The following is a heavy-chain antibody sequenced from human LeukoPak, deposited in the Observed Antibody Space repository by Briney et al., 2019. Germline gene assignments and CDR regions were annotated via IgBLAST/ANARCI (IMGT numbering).Heavy chain of an antibody. CDR1: GGTFSSYA. CDR2: IIPIFGTA. D-gene: IGHD3-22*01. J-gene: IGHJ4*02. V-gene: IGHV1-69*13. CDR3: ARDRTDYYDSSGYSY. Sequence: SVRVSCKASGGTFSSYAISWVRQAPGQGLEWMGGIIPIFGTANYAQKFQGRVTITADESTSTAYMELSSLRSEDTAVYYCARDRTDYYDSSGYSYSGQGTLVTVSS.